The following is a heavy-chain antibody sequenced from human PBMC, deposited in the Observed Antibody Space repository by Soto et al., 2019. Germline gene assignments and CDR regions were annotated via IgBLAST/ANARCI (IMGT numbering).Heavy chain of an antibody. CDR3: ASFIAARSLSAFDI. V-gene: IGHV4-61*01. CDR1: GGSVSSGSYY. J-gene: IGHJ3*02. CDR2: IYYSGST. D-gene: IGHD6-6*01. Sequence: SETLSLTCTVSGGSVSSGSYYWSWIRQPPGKGLEWIGHIYYSGSTNYNPSLKSRVTISVDTSKNQFSLKLSSVTAADTAVYYCASFIAARSLSAFDIWGQGTMVTVSS.